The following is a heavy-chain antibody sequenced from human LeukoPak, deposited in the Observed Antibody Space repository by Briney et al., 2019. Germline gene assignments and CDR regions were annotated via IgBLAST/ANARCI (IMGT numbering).Heavy chain of an antibody. J-gene: IGHJ6*03. CDR3: AGAYYYGSGSSRYMDV. V-gene: IGHV4-59*01. CDR1: GGSISSYY. Sequence: PSETLSLTCTVSGGSISSYYWSWLRQPPGKGLEWIGYIYYSGSTNYNPSLKSRVTISVDTSKKQFSLKLSSVTAADTAVYYCAGAYYYGSGSSRYMDVWGKGTTVTISS. D-gene: IGHD3-10*01. CDR2: IYYSGST.